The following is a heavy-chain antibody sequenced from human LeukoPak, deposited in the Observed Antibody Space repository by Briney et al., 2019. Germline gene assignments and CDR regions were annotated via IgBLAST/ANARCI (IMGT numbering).Heavy chain of an antibody. CDR1: GFTFSSYE. CDR3: ARVGYDILTGPIGFGY. V-gene: IGHV3-48*03. J-gene: IGHJ4*02. Sequence: GGSLRLSCAASGFTFSSYEMNWVRQAPGKGLEWVSYISSSGSTIYYADSVKGRFTISRDNAKNSLYLQMNSLRAEDTAVYYCARVGYDILTGPIGFGYWGQGTLVTVSS. CDR2: ISSSGSTI. D-gene: IGHD3-9*01.